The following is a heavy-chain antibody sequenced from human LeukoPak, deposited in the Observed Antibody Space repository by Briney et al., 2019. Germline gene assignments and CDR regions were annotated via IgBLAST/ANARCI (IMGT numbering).Heavy chain of an antibody. V-gene: IGHV4-39*01. J-gene: IGHJ4*02. CDR3: ANRGDSSGYYIFGFIDY. D-gene: IGHD3-22*01. CDR2: IYYSGST. Sequence: PSETLSLTCTVSGGSISSSSYYWGWIRQPPGKGLEWIGSIYYSGSTYYNPSLKSRVTISVDTSKNQFSLKLSSVTAADTAVYYCANRGDSSGYYIFGFIDYWGQGTLVTVSS. CDR1: GGSISSSSYY.